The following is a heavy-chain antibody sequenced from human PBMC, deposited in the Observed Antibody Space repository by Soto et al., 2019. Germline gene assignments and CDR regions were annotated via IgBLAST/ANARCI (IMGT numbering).Heavy chain of an antibody. D-gene: IGHD2-15*01. Sequence: GGSLRLSCAASAFTFSDYYMGWIRQAPGKGLEWLSYISGNGNTIYYADSVKGRFTVSRDNTKNLLYLQMNSLRAEDTAVYYCAASAGVAAHYWGQGALVTVSS. J-gene: IGHJ4*02. V-gene: IGHV3-11*01. CDR1: AFTFSDYY. CDR3: AASAGVAAHY. CDR2: ISGNGNTI.